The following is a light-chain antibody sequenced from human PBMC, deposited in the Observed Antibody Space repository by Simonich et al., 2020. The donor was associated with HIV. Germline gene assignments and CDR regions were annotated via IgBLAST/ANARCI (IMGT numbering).Light chain of an antibody. Sequence: NFMLTQPHSVSESPGKTVTISCTRSSGSLASNYVQWYQQRPGSAPTTVIYEANQRPSGVPDRFSGSIDSSSNSASLTLSGLKTEDEADYYCQSYDSSWVFGGGTKLTVL. CDR3: QSYDSSWV. CDR1: SGSLASNY. V-gene: IGLV6-57*03. J-gene: IGLJ3*02. CDR2: EAN.